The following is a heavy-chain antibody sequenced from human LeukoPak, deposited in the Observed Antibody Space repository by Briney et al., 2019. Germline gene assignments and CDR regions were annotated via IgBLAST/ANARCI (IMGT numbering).Heavy chain of an antibody. Sequence: PGGSLRLSCAASGFIFSSSGMHWVRQTPGKGLEGGGIIWYDGSNKYYADSVKGRFTISRDNAKNTVYLQMNSLRVEDTAVYYCARDQGTSGGWPAVGRMGYFDYWGQGTLVTVSS. CDR1: GFIFSSSG. CDR3: ARDQGTSGGWPAVGRMGYFDY. J-gene: IGHJ4*02. D-gene: IGHD6-19*01. V-gene: IGHV3-33*01. CDR2: IWYDGSNK.